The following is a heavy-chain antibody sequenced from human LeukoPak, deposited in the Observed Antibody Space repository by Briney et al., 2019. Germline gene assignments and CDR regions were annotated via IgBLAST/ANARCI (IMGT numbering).Heavy chain of an antibody. D-gene: IGHD3-3*01. Sequence: QPGGSLRLSCSTFGFNFANYGVSWFRHAPGQGLEWVGFLRSTVHGGPAEYAASVEGRFIISRDDSKSIAYLQMNSLKTEDTAVYYCTRAGGYDFWIDYWGQGTLVTVSS. J-gene: IGHJ4*02. CDR1: GFNFANYG. CDR3: TRAGGYDFWIDY. CDR2: LRSTVHGGPA. V-gene: IGHV3-49*03.